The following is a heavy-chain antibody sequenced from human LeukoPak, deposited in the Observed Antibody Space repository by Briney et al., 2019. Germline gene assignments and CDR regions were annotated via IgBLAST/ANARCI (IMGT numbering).Heavy chain of an antibody. Sequence: ASVKVSCKASGYTFTDFYIHWVRQAPGQGLEWMGWINPNSGGTKYAQKFQARVTMTRDTSISTAYMELSRLRSDDAAVYYCARGGDYYDSSGYPDDAFDIWGQGTMVIVSS. J-gene: IGHJ3*02. CDR2: INPNSGGT. D-gene: IGHD3-22*01. CDR1: GYTFTDFY. V-gene: IGHV1-2*02. CDR3: ARGGDYYDSSGYPDDAFDI.